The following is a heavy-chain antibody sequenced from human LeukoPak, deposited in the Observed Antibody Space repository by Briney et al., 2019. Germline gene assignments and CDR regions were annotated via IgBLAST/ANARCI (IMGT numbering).Heavy chain of an antibody. Sequence: SETLSLTCTVSGGSISSGSYYWSWLRQPAGKGLEWIGRIYTSGSTNYNPSLKSRVTISVDTSKNQFSLKLSSVTAADTAVYYCMRGSGGQQRLDYWGQGTLVTVSS. J-gene: IGHJ4*02. V-gene: IGHV4-61*02. CDR1: GGSISSGSYY. CDR3: MRGSGGQQRLDY. D-gene: IGHD6-13*01. CDR2: IYTSGST.